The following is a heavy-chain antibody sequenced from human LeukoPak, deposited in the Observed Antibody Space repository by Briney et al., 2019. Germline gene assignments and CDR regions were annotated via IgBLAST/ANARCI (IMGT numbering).Heavy chain of an antibody. CDR1: GGSISSYY. D-gene: IGHD5-18*01. Sequence: PSETLSLTCTVSGGSISSYYWSWIRQPPGKGLEWIGYIYYTGSTNYNPSLKSRVTISVDMSKNQFSLKLSSVTAADTAVYYCAGAGVYSYGHEDYWGQGTLVTVSS. V-gene: IGHV4-59*01. CDR3: AGAGVYSYGHEDY. CDR2: IYYTGST. J-gene: IGHJ4*02.